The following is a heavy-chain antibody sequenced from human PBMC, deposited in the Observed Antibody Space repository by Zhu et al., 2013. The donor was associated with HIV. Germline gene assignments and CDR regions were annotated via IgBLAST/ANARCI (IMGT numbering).Heavy chain of an antibody. CDR1: GYAFVGYY. CDR3: ARSLGSSHRQGPAY. V-gene: IGHV1-69*13. Sequence: QVQLVQSGAEVKKPGASVKVSCKASGYAFVGYYMHWVRQAPGQGLEWMGGIIPIFGTANYAQKFQGRVTITADESTSTAYMELSSLRSEDTAVYYCARSLGSSHRQGPAYWGQGTLVTVSS. D-gene: IGHD3-10*01. CDR2: IIPIFGTA. J-gene: IGHJ4*02.